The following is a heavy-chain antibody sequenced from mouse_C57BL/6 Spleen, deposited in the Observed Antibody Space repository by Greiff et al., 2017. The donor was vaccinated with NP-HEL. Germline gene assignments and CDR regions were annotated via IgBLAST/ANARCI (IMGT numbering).Heavy chain of an antibody. Sequence: QVQLQQPGAELVKPGASVKLSCKASGYTFTSYWMHWVKQRPGQGLEWIGMIHPNSGSTNYNEKFKSKATLTVDKSSSTAYMQLSSLTSEDSAVYYCASSEIYYYGSSSYYAMDYWGQGTSVTVSS. J-gene: IGHJ4*01. V-gene: IGHV1-64*01. CDR1: GYTFTSYW. CDR3: ASSEIYYYGSSSYYAMDY. CDR2: IHPNSGST. D-gene: IGHD1-1*01.